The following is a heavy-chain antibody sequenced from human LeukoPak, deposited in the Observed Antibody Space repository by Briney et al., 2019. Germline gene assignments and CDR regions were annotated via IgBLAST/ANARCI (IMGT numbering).Heavy chain of an antibody. CDR2: ISWNSGSI. CDR1: GFTFDDYA. D-gene: IGHD3-22*01. Sequence: GGSLRLSCAASGFTFDDYAMHWVRQAPGKGLEWVSGISWNSGSIGYADSVKGRFTISRDNAKNSLYLQMNSLRAEDTAVYYCARESLYYYDSSGHPYYFDYWGQGTLVTVSS. CDR3: ARESLYYYDSSGHPYYFDY. J-gene: IGHJ4*02. V-gene: IGHV3-9*01.